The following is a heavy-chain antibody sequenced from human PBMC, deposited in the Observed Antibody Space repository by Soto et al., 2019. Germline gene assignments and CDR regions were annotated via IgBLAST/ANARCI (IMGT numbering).Heavy chain of an antibody. V-gene: IGHV3-21*01. CDR2: ISSSSSYI. CDR3: ASFKGSKDWFDP. J-gene: IGHJ5*02. Sequence: GGSLRLSCAASGFPFSSYSMNWVRQAPGKGLEWVSSISSSSSYIYYADSVKGRFTISRDNAKNSLYLQMNSLRAEDTAVYYCASFKGSKDWFDPWGQGTLVTVSS. CDR1: GFPFSSYS. D-gene: IGHD3-10*01.